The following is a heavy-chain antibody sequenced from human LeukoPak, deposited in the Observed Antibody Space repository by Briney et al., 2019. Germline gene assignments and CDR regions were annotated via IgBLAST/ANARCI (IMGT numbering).Heavy chain of an antibody. CDR2: ISSSSSYI. Sequence: GGSLRLSCAASGFTFSSYSMNWVRQAPGKGLEWVSSISSSSSYIYYADSVKGRFTISRDNAKNSLYLQMNSLRAEDTAVYYCARDYSGYDSGFDYWGQGTLVTGSS. CDR3: ARDYSGYDSGFDY. D-gene: IGHD5-12*01. CDR1: GFTFSSYS. V-gene: IGHV3-21*03. J-gene: IGHJ4*02.